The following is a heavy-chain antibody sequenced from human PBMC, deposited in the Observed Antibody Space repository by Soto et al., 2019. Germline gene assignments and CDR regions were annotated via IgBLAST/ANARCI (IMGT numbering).Heavy chain of an antibody. J-gene: IGHJ4*02. D-gene: IGHD3-22*01. CDR1: GGSVSSTNHY. V-gene: IGHV4-39*01. CDR2: LYYSGMT. Sequence: SETLSLTCTVSGGSVSSTNHYWGWIRQPPGKGLEWIGDLYYSGMTRYNPSLKSRVTISVDTSKDQFSLKLRSVTAADTAVYYCARHGYYYDSTGYYYFVWGEGTQVTVSS. CDR3: ARHGYYYDSTGYYYFV.